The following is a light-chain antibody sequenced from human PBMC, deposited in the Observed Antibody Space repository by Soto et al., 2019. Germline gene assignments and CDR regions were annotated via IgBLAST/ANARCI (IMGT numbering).Light chain of an antibody. CDR2: GTS. V-gene: IGKV3-20*01. CDR1: QTVNSEF. CDR3: QRYGSSPLYA. J-gene: IGKJ2*01. Sequence: EIVLTQSPGTLSLFPGERATFSCRTSQTVNSEFLAWYQQKPGLAPRLLIHGTSNRATGIPDRFSGSGSGTDFTLTISALEPEDFAVYYCQRYGSSPLYAFGQGTKLEI.